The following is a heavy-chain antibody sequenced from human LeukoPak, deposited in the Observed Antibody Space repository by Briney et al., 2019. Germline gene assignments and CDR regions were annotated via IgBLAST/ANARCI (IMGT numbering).Heavy chain of an antibody. D-gene: IGHD4/OR15-4a*01. J-gene: IGHJ4*02. Sequence: GGSLRLSCAASGFIFSSFSMNWVRQAPGKGLEWISYISSSSSTIYYADSVKGRFTISRDNAKNSLYLQMNSLRAEDTAVYYCARRAGAYSHPYDYWGQGTLVTVSS. V-gene: IGHV3-48*01. CDR1: GFIFSSFS. CDR3: ARRAGAYSHPYDY. CDR2: ISSSSSTI.